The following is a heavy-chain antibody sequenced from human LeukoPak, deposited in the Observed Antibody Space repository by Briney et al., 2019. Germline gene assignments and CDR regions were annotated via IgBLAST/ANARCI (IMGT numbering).Heavy chain of an antibody. CDR2: IYYSGST. V-gene: IGHV4-59*01. CDR1: GGSISSYY. J-gene: IGHJ4*02. D-gene: IGHD6-19*01. Sequence: PSETLSLTCTVSGGSISSYYWSWIRQPPGKGLEWIGYIYYSGSTNYNPSLKSRVTISVDTSKNQFSLKLSSVTAADTAVYYCARDRGSSGWNDYWGQGTLVTVSS. CDR3: ARDRGSSGWNDY.